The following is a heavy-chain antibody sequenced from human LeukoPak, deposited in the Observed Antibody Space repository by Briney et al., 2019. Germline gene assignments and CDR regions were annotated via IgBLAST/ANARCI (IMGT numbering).Heavy chain of an antibody. J-gene: IGHJ4*02. CDR2: INHSGST. CDR1: GGPLSAYY. CDR3: ARLETYGGNSAYYFDY. V-gene: IGHV4-34*01. Sequence: PSETLSLTCTVSGGPLSAYYWTWIRQPPGKGLEWIGEINHSGSTNYNPSLKSRVTISVDTSKNQFSLKLSSVTAADTAVYYCARLETYGGNSAYYFDYWGQGTLVTVSS. D-gene: IGHD4-23*01.